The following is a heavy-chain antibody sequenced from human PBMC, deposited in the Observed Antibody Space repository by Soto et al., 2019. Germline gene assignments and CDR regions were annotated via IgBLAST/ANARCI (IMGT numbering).Heavy chain of an antibody. CDR1: GFTFRNYA. CDR3: VKDGEAYNGVWDYFAH. Sequence: EVQLLESGGGWVQPGGSLRLSCAASGFTFRNYAMTWVRQAPGKGLEWVSGISGGGDETYNADSVKGRFTIFRDNSKNILFLQMNNLRAEDTAIYHCVKDGEAYNGVWDYFAHWGQGILITVSS. V-gene: IGHV3-23*01. CDR2: ISGGGDET. J-gene: IGHJ4*02. D-gene: IGHD3-16*01.